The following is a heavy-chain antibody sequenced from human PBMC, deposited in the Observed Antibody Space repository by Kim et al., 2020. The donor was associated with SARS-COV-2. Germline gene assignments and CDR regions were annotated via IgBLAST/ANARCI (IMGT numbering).Heavy chain of an antibody. J-gene: IGHJ3*02. CDR3: AKPDLEFGHYDILTGYALFAFDI. Sequence: GGSLRLSCAASGFTFSSYGMHWVRQAPGKGLEWVAVISYDGSNKYYADSVKGRFTISRDNSKNTLYLQMNSLRAEDTAVYYCAKPDLEFGHYDILTGYALFAFDIWGQGTMVTVSS. D-gene: IGHD3-9*01. V-gene: IGHV3-30*18. CDR2: ISYDGSNK. CDR1: GFTFSSYG.